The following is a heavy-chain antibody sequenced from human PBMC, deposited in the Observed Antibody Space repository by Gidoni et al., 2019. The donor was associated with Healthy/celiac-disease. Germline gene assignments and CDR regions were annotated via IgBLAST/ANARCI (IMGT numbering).Heavy chain of an antibody. Sequence: QVQLVESGGGVVQPGRSLRLSCAASGFTFSRYAMHWVRQAPGKGLEWVAVISYDGSNKYYADSVKGRFTISRDNSKNTLYLQMNSLRAEDTAVYYCASLPAPPPYYDILTGTEDYWGQGTLVTVSS. J-gene: IGHJ4*02. CDR1: GFTFSRYA. CDR3: ASLPAPPPYYDILTGTEDY. CDR2: ISYDGSNK. V-gene: IGHV3-30-3*01. D-gene: IGHD3-9*01.